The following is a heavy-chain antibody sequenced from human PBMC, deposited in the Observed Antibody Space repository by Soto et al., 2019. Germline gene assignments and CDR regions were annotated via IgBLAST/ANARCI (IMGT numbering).Heavy chain of an antibody. Sequence: EVQLLESGGGLVQPGGSLRLSCAASGFTFSTYAMTWVRQAPGKGLEWVSAISGSGGSTYYADSVKGRFTISRDNSKNTLYLQMNSLRADDTAVYYCAKGDTAAAGIVDYWGQGTLVTVSS. CDR2: ISGSGGST. D-gene: IGHD6-13*01. CDR1: GFTFSTYA. J-gene: IGHJ4*02. V-gene: IGHV3-23*01. CDR3: AKGDTAAAGIVDY.